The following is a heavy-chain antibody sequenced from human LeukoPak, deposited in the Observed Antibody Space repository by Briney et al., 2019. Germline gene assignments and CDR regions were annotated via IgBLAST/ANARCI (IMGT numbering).Heavy chain of an antibody. CDR3: ARERYYYGGKTWFDP. D-gene: IGHD4-23*01. J-gene: IGHJ5*02. CDR2: IYYTGST. V-gene: IGHV4-39*07. CDR1: GGYIITSDHY. Sequence: SETLSLTCSVSGGYIITSDHYWGWIRQPPGKGLEWIGSIYYTGSTSTNPFFKSRVTVSVDTSKNQFSLNLTSVTAADTAVYYCARERYYYGGKTWFDPWGQGTLVTISS.